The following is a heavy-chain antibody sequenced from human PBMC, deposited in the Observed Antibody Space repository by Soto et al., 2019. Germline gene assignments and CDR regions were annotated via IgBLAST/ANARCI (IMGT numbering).Heavy chain of an antibody. CDR2: IYYSGST. J-gene: IGHJ4*02. V-gene: IGHV4-31*03. CDR1: GGSISSGGYY. CDR3: ASRYSSSWYYFDY. D-gene: IGHD6-13*01. Sequence: QVQLQESGPGLVKPSQTLSLTCTVSGGSISSGGYYWSWIRQHPGKGLEWIGYIYYSGSTYYNPSLQSRVTISVDTSQNQSSLKLSSVTAADTAVYYCASRYSSSWYYFDYWGQGTLVTVSS.